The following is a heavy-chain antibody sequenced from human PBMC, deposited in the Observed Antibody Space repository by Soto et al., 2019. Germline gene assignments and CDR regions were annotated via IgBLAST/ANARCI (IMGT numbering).Heavy chain of an antibody. J-gene: IGHJ3*02. D-gene: IGHD3-22*01. Sequence: SVKVSCKASGFTFTSSAVQWVRQARGQRLEWIGWIVVGSGNTNYAQKFQERVTITRDMSTSTAYMELSSLRSEDTAVYYCAARGALYYYDSSGYWDDAFDIWGQGTMVTVSS. CDR2: IVVGSGNT. CDR3: AARGALYYYDSSGYWDDAFDI. V-gene: IGHV1-58*01. CDR1: GFTFTSSA.